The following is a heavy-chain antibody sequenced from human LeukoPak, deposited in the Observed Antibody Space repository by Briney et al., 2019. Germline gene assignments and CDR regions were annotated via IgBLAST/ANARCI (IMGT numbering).Heavy chain of an antibody. V-gene: IGHV1-69*10. CDR1: GGTFNNYA. D-gene: IGHD5-24*01. Sequence: SVKVSCKASGGTFNNYAINWVRQAPGQGLEWMGGIIPILDRAHYAQKFQGRVTITADESTNTAYMHLSSLRSDDTALYYCATDREMEMTTMAMEMTTMGDALAIWGQGTMVTVSS. CDR2: IIPILDRA. CDR3: ATDREMEMTTMAMEMTTMGDALAI. J-gene: IGHJ3*02.